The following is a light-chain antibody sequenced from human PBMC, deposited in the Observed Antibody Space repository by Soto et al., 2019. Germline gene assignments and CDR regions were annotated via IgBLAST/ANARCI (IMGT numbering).Light chain of an antibody. J-gene: IGLJ2*01. CDR3: TSYTGSSLA. Sequence: QSVLTQPASVSGSPGQSISMSCTGTTNDVSDFKFVSWYQHHPGKAPKLLIYDVDNRSSGVSNRFSASKSGNTASLTISWLRAEGEADYYCTSYTGSSLAFGGGTKVTVL. CDR2: DVD. V-gene: IGLV2-14*03. CDR1: TNDVSDFKF.